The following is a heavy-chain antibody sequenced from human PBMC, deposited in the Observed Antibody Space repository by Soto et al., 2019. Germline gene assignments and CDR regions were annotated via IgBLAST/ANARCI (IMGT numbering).Heavy chain of an antibody. CDR2: INHSGST. CDR3: ARAGWFGESDSNWFDP. J-gene: IGHJ5*02. V-gene: IGHV4-34*01. D-gene: IGHD3-10*01. CDR1: GGSFSGYY. Sequence: QVQLQQWGAGLLKPSETLSLTCAVYGGSFSGYYWSWIRQPPGKGLEWIGEINHSGSTNYNPSLKSRVTIPVDTSKNQFSLKLSSVTAADTAVYYCARAGWFGESDSNWFDPWGQGTLVTVSS.